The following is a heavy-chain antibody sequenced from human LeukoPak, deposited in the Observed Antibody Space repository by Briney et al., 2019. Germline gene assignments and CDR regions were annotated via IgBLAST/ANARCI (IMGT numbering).Heavy chain of an antibody. CDR2: IWYDGSNK. CDR3: AKDYGDSPVYYYYGMDV. Sequence: GGSLRLSCAASGFTFSSYGMHWVRQAPGKGLEWVAVIWYDGSNKYYADSVKGRFTISRDNSKNTLYLQMNSLRAEDTAVYYCAKDYGDSPVYYYYGMDVWGQGTTVTVSS. CDR1: GFTFSSYG. D-gene: IGHD4-17*01. V-gene: IGHV3-33*06. J-gene: IGHJ6*02.